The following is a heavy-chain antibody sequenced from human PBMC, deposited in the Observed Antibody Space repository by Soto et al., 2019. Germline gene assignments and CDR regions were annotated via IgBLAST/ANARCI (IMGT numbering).Heavy chain of an antibody. CDR2: IIPIFGTA. CDR3: AIDIVGATKAYYFDY. CDR1: GGTFSSYA. D-gene: IGHD1-26*01. V-gene: IGHV1-69*13. J-gene: IGHJ4*02. Sequence: SVKVSCKASGGTFSSYAISWLRQAPGQGLEWMGGIIPIFGTANYAQRFQGRVTITADESTSTAYMELSSLRSEDTAVYYCAIDIVGATKAYYFDYWGQGTLVTVSS.